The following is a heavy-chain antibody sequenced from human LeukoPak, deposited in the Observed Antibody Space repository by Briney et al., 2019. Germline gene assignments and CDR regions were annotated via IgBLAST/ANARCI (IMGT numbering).Heavy chain of an antibody. V-gene: IGHV4-4*07. J-gene: IGHJ6*03. CDR2: IYTSGST. CDR1: GGSMNSYY. CDR3: ARDQEAYCSSTSCYEYYYYMDV. Sequence: SETLSLTCTVSGGSMNSYYWSWIRQPAGKGLEWIGRIYTSGSTNYNPSLKSRVTISVDTSKNQFSLKLSSVTAADTAVYYCARDQEAYCSSTSCYEYYYYMDVWGKGTTVTISS. D-gene: IGHD2-2*01.